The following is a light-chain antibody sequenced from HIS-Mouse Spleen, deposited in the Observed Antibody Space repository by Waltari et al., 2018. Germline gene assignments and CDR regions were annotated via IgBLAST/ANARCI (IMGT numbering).Light chain of an antibody. V-gene: IGLV2-23*01. J-gene: IGLJ3*02. CDR1: SRDVGSYNL. Sequence: QSALTQPASVSGSPGQSITISCTGTSRDVGSYNLVSWYQQHPGKAPKLMIYECSKRPSGVSNRFSGYKSGNTASLTISGLQAEDEADYYCCSYAGSSTWVFGGGTKLTVL. CDR3: CSYAGSSTWV. CDR2: ECS.